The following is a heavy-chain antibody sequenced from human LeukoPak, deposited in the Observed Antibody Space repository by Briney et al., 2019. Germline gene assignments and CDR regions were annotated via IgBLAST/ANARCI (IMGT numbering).Heavy chain of an antibody. CDR1: GGSFSGYY. CDR3: ARLPNRLSTQRPVLEYYFDY. V-gene: IGHV4-34*01. CDR2: INHSGST. D-gene: IGHD1-14*01. J-gene: IGHJ4*02. Sequence: PSETLSLTCAVYGGSFSGYYRSWIRQPPGKGLEWIGEINHSGSTNYNPSLKSRVTISVDTSKNQFSLKLSSVTAADTAVYYCARLPNRLSTQRPVLEYYFDYWGQGTLVTVSS.